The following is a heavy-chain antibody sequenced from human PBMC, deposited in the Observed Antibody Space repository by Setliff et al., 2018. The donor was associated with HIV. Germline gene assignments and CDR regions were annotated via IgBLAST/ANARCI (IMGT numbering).Heavy chain of an antibody. V-gene: IGHV4-38-2*02. CDR1: GHSIPSDYQ. CDR2: IYHSGST. CDR3: VRVDYGDYDFDY. D-gene: IGHD4-17*01. J-gene: IGHJ4*02. Sequence: PSETLSLTCTFSGHSIPSDYQWGWIRHPPGKGLEWIGSIYHSGSTYYNPSLKSRVTISVDTTKSQISLKLISVTAADTAVFYCVRVDYGDYDFDYWGQGTLVTVSS.